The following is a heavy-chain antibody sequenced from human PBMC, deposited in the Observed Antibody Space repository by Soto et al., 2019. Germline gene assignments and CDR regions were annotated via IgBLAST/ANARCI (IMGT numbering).Heavy chain of an antibody. D-gene: IGHD3-22*01. V-gene: IGHV3-21*01. CDR3: AREQDYYDSYYFDY. CDR1: GFTFSSYS. J-gene: IGHJ4*02. CDR2: ISSSSSYI. Sequence: GGSLRLSCAASGFTFSSYSMNWVRQAPGKGLEWVSSISSSSSYIYYADSVKGRFTISRDNAKNSLYLQMNSLRAEDTAVYYCAREQDYYDSYYFDYWGQGTLVTVSS.